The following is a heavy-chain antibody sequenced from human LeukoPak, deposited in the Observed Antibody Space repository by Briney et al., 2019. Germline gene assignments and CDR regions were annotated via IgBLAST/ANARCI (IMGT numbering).Heavy chain of an antibody. D-gene: IGHD4/OR15-4a*01. J-gene: IGHJ4*02. CDR3: ARRAGAYSHPYDY. CDR2: IRYDGSNK. Sequence: GGSLRLSCAASGFTFSSYGMHWVRQAPGKGLEWVAFIRYDGSNKYYADSVKGRFTISRDDSKNTLYLQMNSLRAEDTAVYYGARRAGAYSHPYDYWGQGTLVTVSS. V-gene: IGHV3-30*02. CDR1: GFTFSSYG.